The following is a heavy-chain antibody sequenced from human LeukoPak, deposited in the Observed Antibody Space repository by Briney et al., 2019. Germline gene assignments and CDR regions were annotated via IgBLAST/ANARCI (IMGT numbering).Heavy chain of an antibody. J-gene: IGHJ4*02. V-gene: IGHV3-23*01. Sequence: GGSLRLSCAASGFTFSSYAMSWARQAPGKGLEWVSAISGSGGSTYYADSVKGRFTISRDNSKNTLYLQMNSLRAEDTAVYYCAKGGDTDDCSGGSCYSEGYYFDYWGQGTLVTVSS. D-gene: IGHD2-15*01. CDR1: GFTFSSYA. CDR3: AKGGDTDDCSGGSCYSEGYYFDY. CDR2: ISGSGGST.